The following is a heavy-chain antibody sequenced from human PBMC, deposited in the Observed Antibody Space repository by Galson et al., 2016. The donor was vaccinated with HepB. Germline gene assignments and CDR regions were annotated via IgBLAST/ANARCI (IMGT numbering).Heavy chain of an antibody. CDR2: ISYDGSTQ. J-gene: IGHJ1*01. CDR1: GFTFRSYA. V-gene: IGHV3-30*18. CDR3: PKDLHHIVLATVVNPADQYCQR. Sequence: SLRLSCAASGFTFRSYAMHWVRQAPGKGLEWVAVISYDGSTQYYTDSVKGRFTISRDNSNNTLFLQMNSLRAEDAAVYYCPKDLHHIVLATVVNPADQYCQRWGQGTLVTLSS. D-gene: IGHD2-21*01.